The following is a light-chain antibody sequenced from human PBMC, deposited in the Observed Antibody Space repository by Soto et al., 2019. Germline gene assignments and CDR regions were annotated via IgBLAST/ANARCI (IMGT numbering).Light chain of an antibody. V-gene: IGKV1-5*01. J-gene: IGKJ2*01. Sequence: DIQMTQSPSTLSASVGDRVTITCRASQTISNWLAWYQQKPGKAPRLLIYDASTLESGVPSRFSGSASGTEFTLTISGLQPDDFETYYCQQHTFGQGTKLEIK. CDR1: QTISNW. CDR3: QQHT. CDR2: DAS.